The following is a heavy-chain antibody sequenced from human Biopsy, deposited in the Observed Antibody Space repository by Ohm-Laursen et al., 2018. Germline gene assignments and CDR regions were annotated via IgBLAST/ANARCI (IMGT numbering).Heavy chain of an antibody. J-gene: IGHJ3*01. D-gene: IGHD2/OR15-2a*01. CDR3: TRDTTYYAGTTCYDALDV. Sequence: SLRLSCAASGFTFSTYWMTWVRQAPGKGLEWVANINRDGSQSNHADSVKGRFTISRDNAKNSLYLQMNSLRAEDTAVYYCTRDTTYYAGTTCYDALDVWGQGTTVTVSS. V-gene: IGHV3-7*01. CDR1: GFTFSTYW. CDR2: INRDGSQS.